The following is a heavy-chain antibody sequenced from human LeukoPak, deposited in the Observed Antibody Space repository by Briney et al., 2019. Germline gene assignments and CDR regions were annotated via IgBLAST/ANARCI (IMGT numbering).Heavy chain of an antibody. D-gene: IGHD2-15*01. J-gene: IGHJ4*02. CDR1: GFSVGGTH. Sequence: PGGSLRLSCAISGFSVGGTHMSWVRQAPGKGLEWVSAIYTGGTTYYADSVQGRFTVSRDNSKNILYLHMNNLRAEDTAVYYCARGRPTGASRVFVVQWGQGTLVTVSS. CDR3: ARGRPTGASRVFVVQ. V-gene: IGHV3-53*01. CDR2: IYTGGTT.